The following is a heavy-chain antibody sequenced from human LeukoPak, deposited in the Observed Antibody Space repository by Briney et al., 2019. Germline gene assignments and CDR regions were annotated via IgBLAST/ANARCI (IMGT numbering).Heavy chain of an antibody. CDR2: LIYDGDSE. CDR1: GFTFDTDN. D-gene: IGHD1-26*01. CDR3: ARDLSGSFSIDY. J-gene: IGHJ4*02. V-gene: IGHV3-30*04. Sequence: GRALRLSCGASGFTFDTDNMHWVRQAPGKGLEWVAMLIYDGDSESYADTVKGRFTISRDNSKNLLYLHMNSLRDEDTAIYSCARDLSGSFSIDYWGQGTLVTVSS.